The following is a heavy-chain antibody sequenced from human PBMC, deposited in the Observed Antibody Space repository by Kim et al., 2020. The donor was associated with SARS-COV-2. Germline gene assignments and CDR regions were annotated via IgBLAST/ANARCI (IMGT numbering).Heavy chain of an antibody. Sequence: GGSLRLSCAASGFTFSSYGMHWVRQAPGKGLEWVAVIWYDGSNKYYADSVKGRFTISRDNSKNTLYLQMNSLRAEDTAVYYCARDPLGYCSSTSCLGATGTIQTWYFDLWGRGTLVTVSS. D-gene: IGHD2-2*01. V-gene: IGHV3-33*01. CDR2: IWYDGSNK. J-gene: IGHJ2*01. CDR3: ARDPLGYCSSTSCLGATGTIQTWYFDL. CDR1: GFTFSSYG.